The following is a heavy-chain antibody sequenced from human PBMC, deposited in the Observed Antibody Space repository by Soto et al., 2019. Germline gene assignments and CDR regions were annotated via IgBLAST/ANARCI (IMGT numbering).Heavy chain of an antibody. CDR1: GFTFNDYA. Sequence: EVQLLESGGGSVQPGGSLRLSCAASGFTFNDYAMSWVRQAPGTGLEWVSSITATGDTTYYADSVKGRFTISRDNSKNTLFLQINTLRADDTAVYYCAKNWGGWGHGTLVTVSS. CDR3: AKNWGG. D-gene: IGHD2-21*01. V-gene: IGHV3-23*01. J-gene: IGHJ4*01. CDR2: ITATGDTT.